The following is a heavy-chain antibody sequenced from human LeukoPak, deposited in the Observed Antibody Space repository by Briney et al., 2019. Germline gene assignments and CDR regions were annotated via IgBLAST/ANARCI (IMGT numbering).Heavy chain of an antibody. CDR1: GFTFSSYE. V-gene: IGHV3-48*03. CDR2: ISSSGSTI. D-gene: IGHD3-10*01. Sequence: GGSLRLSCAASGFTFSSYEMNWVRQAPGKGLEWVSYISSSGSTIYYADSVKGRFTISRDNAKNSLYLQMNSLRAEDTAVYYCARNPRRGFSHGPPPGPYWGQGTLVTVSS. J-gene: IGHJ4*02. CDR3: ARNPRRGFSHGPPPGPY.